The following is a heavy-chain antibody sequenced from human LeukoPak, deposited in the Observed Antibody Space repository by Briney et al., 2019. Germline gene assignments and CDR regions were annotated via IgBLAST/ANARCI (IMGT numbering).Heavy chain of an antibody. D-gene: IGHD4-23*01. CDR1: GGSISSGGYS. Sequence: SETLSLTCAVSGGSISSGGYSWNWIRQPPGKGLEWIGYIHHSGSAYYNPSLKSRVTLSLDRSNNQFSLRLSSVTAADTAVYYCASSHGGNSPFDHWGQGALVSVSS. CDR2: IHHSGSA. V-gene: IGHV4-30-2*01. CDR3: ASSHGGNSPFDH. J-gene: IGHJ4*02.